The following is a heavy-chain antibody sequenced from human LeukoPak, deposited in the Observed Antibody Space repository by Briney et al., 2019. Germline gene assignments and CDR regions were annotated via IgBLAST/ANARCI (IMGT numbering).Heavy chain of an antibody. Sequence: ASVRVSCKASGYTFTSYAMHWVRQAPGQRLEWMGWINAGNGNTKYSQKFQGRVTITRDTSASTAYMELSSLRSEDTAVYYCARVKRITIFGVVIGPPKNYFDYWGQGTLVTVSS. CDR2: INAGNGNT. V-gene: IGHV1-3*01. CDR1: GYTFTSYA. D-gene: IGHD3-3*01. CDR3: ARVKRITIFGVVIGPPKNYFDY. J-gene: IGHJ4*02.